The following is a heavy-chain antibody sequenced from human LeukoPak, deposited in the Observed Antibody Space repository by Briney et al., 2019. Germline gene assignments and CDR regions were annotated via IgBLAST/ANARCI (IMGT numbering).Heavy chain of an antibody. CDR1: GGSISSSSYY. CDR3: ASDLSGSYHTAY. J-gene: IGHJ4*02. CDR2: IYYSGST. Sequence: SETLSLTCTVSGGSISSSSYYWGWIRQPPGKGLEWIGSIYYSGSTYYNPSLKSRVTISVDTSKNQFSLKLSSVTAADTAVHYCASDLSGSYHTAYWGQGTLVTVSS. V-gene: IGHV4-39*07. D-gene: IGHD1-26*01.